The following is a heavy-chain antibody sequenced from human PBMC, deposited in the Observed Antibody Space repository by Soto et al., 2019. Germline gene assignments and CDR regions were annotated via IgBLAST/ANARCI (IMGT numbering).Heavy chain of an antibody. D-gene: IGHD1-26*01. V-gene: IGHV4-59*01. Sequence: SETLSLTCTVSGGSISNYYWRWVRQPPGKGLEWIGYIYDSGSTNYNPSLKSRVTISVDTSKSQFSLRLTSVTAADTAVYYCVKDNLHRGSYENWYFDLWGRGTLVTVSS. CDR3: VKDNLHRGSYENWYFDL. CDR1: GGSISNYY. J-gene: IGHJ2*01. CDR2: IYDSGST.